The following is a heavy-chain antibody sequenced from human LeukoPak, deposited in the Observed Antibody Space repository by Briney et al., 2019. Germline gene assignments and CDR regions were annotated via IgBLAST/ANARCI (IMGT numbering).Heavy chain of an antibody. CDR2: INPSSGST. J-gene: IGHJ4*02. CDR3: ARDTKRNYNFDY. Sequence: VASVKVSCKASGYTFTSYYMDWVRQAPGQGLEWMGIINPSSGSTSYPQKFQGRVTMTRDTSTSTVYMELSSLRSEDTAVFYCARDTKRNYNFDYWGQGTLVTVSS. V-gene: IGHV1-46*01. CDR1: GYTFTSYY. D-gene: IGHD1-7*01.